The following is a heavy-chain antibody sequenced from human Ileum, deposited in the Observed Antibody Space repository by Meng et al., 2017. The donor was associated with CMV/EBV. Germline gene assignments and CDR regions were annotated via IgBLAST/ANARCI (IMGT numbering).Heavy chain of an antibody. V-gene: IGHV1-8*01. J-gene: IGHJ6*02. CDR2: MNPNSGNT. CDR3: ARSTSMLPGINYYGMDV. CDR1: GYTFSSYD. D-gene: IGHD3-16*01. Sequence: ASVKVSCKTSGYTFSSYDINWVRQAAGQGLEWMGWMNPNSGNTGYAKKFQGRVTLTRDTSISTAYMEVSRLRSDNTAVYYCARSTSMLPGINYYGMDVWGQGTTVTVSS.